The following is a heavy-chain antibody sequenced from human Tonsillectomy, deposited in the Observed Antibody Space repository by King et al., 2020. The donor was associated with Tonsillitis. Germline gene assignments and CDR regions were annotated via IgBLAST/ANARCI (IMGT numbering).Heavy chain of an antibody. Sequence: VQLVQSGAEVKKPGESLKISCKGSGYSFSSYWIGWVRQMPGKGLEWMRIIYPGDSDTRYGPSFQGQVTISADKSTSTAYLQWSSLKASDTAIYYCARRRDRDYHYYYYGMDVWGQGTTVTVSS. J-gene: IGHJ6*02. CDR2: IYPGDSDT. CDR1: GYSFSSYW. D-gene: IGHD4/OR15-4a*01. V-gene: IGHV5-51*01. CDR3: ARRRDRDYHYYYYGMDV.